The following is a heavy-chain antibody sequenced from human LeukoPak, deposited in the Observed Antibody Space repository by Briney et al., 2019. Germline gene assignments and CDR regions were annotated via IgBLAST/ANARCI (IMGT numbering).Heavy chain of an antibody. CDR2: INPNSGGT. CDR3: ARVGVGTSYFFDY. J-gene: IGHJ4*02. V-gene: IGHV1-2*02. D-gene: IGHD4-23*01. Sequence: GASVKVSCKASGYTFTCQYMHWVRQAPGQGLEWMGWINPNSGGTSYAQKFQGRVTITRDTSISTAYMELSRLRSDDTAVYYCARVGVGTSYFFDYWGQGNLVTVSS. CDR1: GYTFTCQY.